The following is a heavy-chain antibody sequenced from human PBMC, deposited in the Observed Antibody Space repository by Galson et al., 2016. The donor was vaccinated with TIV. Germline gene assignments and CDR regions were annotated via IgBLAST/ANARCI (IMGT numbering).Heavy chain of an antibody. CDR2: ILSDGSQQ. D-gene: IGHD4-17*01. J-gene: IGHJ3*02. CDR1: GFTFSRFG. V-gene: IGHV3-33*01. CDR3: ARADDGPQNGFDI. Sequence: SLRLSCAASGFTFSRFGMHWVRQAPGKGLEWLAVILSDGSQQKYADSVRGRFTISRDQSKNTLFLQMNSLRGEDTAVYYCARADDGPQNGFDIWGQGTMVTVSS.